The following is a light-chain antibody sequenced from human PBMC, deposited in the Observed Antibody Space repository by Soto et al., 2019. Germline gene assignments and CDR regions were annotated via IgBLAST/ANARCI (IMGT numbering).Light chain of an antibody. CDR2: WAS. J-gene: IGKJ5*01. CDR3: QQYYSAPLT. Sequence: DIVMTQSPDSLAVSLGERATINCKSSQSVLFRSTNRNYLAWFQQKPGQPPKLITYWASTRESGVPDRFTGSGSGTDFTLTISNLQAEEVAVYYCQQYYSAPLTFGQGTRLELK. V-gene: IGKV4-1*01. CDR1: QSVLFRSTNRNY.